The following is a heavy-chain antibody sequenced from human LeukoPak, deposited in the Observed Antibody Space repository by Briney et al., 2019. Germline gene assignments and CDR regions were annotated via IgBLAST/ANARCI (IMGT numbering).Heavy chain of an antibody. D-gene: IGHD3-3*01. Sequence: GGPLRLSCAASGFTFSSYSMNWVRQAPGKGLERVANIKQDGSEKYYVDSVKGRFTISRDNAKTSLYLQMNSLRAEDTAVYYCARGGPHYDISSGYSYYYYMDVWGKGTTVTVSS. CDR2: IKQDGSEK. CDR3: ARGGPHYDISSGYSYYYYMDV. V-gene: IGHV3-7*01. CDR1: GFTFSSYS. J-gene: IGHJ6*03.